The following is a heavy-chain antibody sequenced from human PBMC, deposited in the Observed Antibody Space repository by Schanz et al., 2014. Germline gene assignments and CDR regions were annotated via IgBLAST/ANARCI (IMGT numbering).Heavy chain of an antibody. CDR3: AKDISDTSGKDDY. CDR1: GFTFSSYA. CDR2: MNESHSTI. D-gene: IGHD3-22*01. Sequence: VQLVDSGGGLVKPGGSLRLSCAASGFTFSSYAMSWVRQAPGKGLEWVSAMNESHSTIYYADSVRGRFTISRDNSKNTLFLQMNSLRVEDSAIYYCAKDISDTSGKDDYWGQGTLVTVSS. V-gene: IGHV3-23*04. J-gene: IGHJ4*02.